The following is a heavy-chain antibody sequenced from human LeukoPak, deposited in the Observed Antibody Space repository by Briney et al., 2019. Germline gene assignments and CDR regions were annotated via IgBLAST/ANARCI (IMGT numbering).Heavy chain of an antibody. J-gene: IGHJ4*02. CDR1: GGSFSGYY. D-gene: IGHD3-10*01. V-gene: IGHV4-34*01. Sequence: NPSETLSLTCAVYGGSFSGYYWSWIRQPPGKGLEWIGEINHSGSTNYNPSLKSRVTISVDTSKSQFSLKLSSVTAADTAVYYCARNPELLLWFGELLSPFDYWGQGTLVTVSS. CDR2: INHSGST. CDR3: ARNPELLLWFGELLSPFDY.